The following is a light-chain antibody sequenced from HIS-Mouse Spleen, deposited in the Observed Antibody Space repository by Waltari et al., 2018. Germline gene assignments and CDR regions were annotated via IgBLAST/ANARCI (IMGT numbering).Light chain of an antibody. CDR3: YSAADNNGV. V-gene: IGLV3-27*01. CDR2: KDS. CDR1: VLAKKY. J-gene: IGLJ3*02. Sequence: SYELTQPSSVSVSPGQTARITCSGAVLAKKYARWFQQRPGQAPVLVIYKDSERPSGIPERFSGSSSGTTVTLTISGAQVEDEADYYCYSAADNNGVFGGGTKLTVL.